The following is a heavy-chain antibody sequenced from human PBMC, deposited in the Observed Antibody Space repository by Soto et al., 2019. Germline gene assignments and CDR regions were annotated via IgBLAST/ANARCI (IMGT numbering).Heavy chain of an antibody. Sequence: AESLNTSCKDSGDSFTSYWIVWVLQMPGKGLEWMGIIYHGDSDTIYSPSFQGQVTISADKSISTAYLQWSSLKSSDTAMYYCARRSSSSRSCDYWGQGTLVTVSS. CDR2: IYHGDSDT. CDR1: GDSFTSYW. CDR3: ARRSSSSRSCDY. D-gene: IGHD6-6*01. J-gene: IGHJ4*02. V-gene: IGHV5-51*01.